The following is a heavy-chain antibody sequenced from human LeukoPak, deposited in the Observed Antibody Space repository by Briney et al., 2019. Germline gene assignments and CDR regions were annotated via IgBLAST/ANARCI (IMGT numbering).Heavy chain of an antibody. D-gene: IGHD6-13*01. V-gene: IGHV3-23*01. CDR3: AKDYSGSWYYFDY. J-gene: IGHJ4*02. CDR1: GFTFSIYA. Sequence: PGGSPRLSCAASGFTFSIYAMTWVRHTPGKGLEWVSTISSGGRTYYADSVKGRFTTSRDNSKNTLYLHMNSLRAEDTALYYCAKDYSGSWYYFDYWGQGTLVTVSS. CDR2: ISSGGRT.